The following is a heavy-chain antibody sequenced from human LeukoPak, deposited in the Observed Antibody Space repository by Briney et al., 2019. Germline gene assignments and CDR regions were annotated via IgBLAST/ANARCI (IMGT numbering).Heavy chain of an antibody. D-gene: IGHD5-12*01. Sequence: PSETLSLTCTVSSGSISGYYWAWIRQPPGKGLEWIAYIYYSGNTNYNPSLKSRVTISVDTTKNQFSLEVRSVTAADTAVYYCARYGYSGSGMCYNDYWGQGTLVTVSS. CDR3: ARYGYSGSGMCYNDY. CDR1: SGSISGYY. J-gene: IGHJ4*02. V-gene: IGHV4-59*01. CDR2: IYYSGNT.